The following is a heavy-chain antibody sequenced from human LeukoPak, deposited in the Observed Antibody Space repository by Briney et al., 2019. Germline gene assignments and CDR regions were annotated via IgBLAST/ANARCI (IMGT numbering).Heavy chain of an antibody. V-gene: IGHV1-8*03. J-gene: IGHJ3*02. Sequence: ASVKVSCKASGYTFTSYDINWVRQATGQGLEWVGWMNPSSGKTAYAQKFQGRVTITRNTSISTAYMELSSLRSEDTAVYYCARGPLKSYYDFWSGYYVSGDNAFDIWGQGTMVTVSS. D-gene: IGHD3-3*01. CDR2: MNPSSGKT. CDR1: GYTFTSYD. CDR3: ARGPLKSYYDFWSGYYVSGDNAFDI.